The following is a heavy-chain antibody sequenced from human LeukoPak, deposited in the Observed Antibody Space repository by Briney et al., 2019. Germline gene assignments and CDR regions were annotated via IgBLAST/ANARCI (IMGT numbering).Heavy chain of an antibody. CDR3: AQVAGTPYYYYYYMDV. V-gene: IGHV4-39*01. J-gene: IGHJ6*03. CDR2: IYYSGST. D-gene: IGHD6-19*01. Sequence: NPSEPLSLTCTVSGGSISSSSYYWGWIRQPPGKGLEWIGSIYYSGSTYYNPSLKSRVTISVDTSKNQFSLKLSSVTAADTAVYYCAQVAGTPYYYYYYMDVWGKGTTVTVSS. CDR1: GGSISSSSYY.